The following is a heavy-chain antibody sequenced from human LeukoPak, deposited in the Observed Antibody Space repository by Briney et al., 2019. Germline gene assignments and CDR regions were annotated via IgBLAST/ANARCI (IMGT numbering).Heavy chain of an antibody. D-gene: IGHD6-13*01. Sequence: ASVKVSCKASGYSFTTYAMNWVRQAPGQGLEWMGWINTDTGNPTYAPGFAGRFVFSLDTSVNTAYLQISSLKAEDTAIYYCARDLRPSSSWYYFDYWGQGTLVTVSX. J-gene: IGHJ4*02. CDR2: INTDTGNP. CDR3: ARDLRPSSSWYYFDY. V-gene: IGHV7-4-1*02. CDR1: GYSFTTYA.